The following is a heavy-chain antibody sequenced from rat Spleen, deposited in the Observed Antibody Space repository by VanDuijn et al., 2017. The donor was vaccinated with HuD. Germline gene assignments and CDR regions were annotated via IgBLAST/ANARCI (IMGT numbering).Heavy chain of an antibody. Sequence: EVQLVESGGGLVQPGRSLRLSCAASGFTFSDYYMAWVRQAPTKGLEWVASFSYNGVSTYYRDSVKGRFTISRNNAKSTLYLEMDSLRSEDTATYFCTRGGNYDFDYWGQGVMVTVSS. CDR1: GFTFSDYY. CDR3: TRGGNYDFDY. D-gene: IGHD1-10*01. V-gene: IGHV5-20*01. CDR2: FSYNGVST. J-gene: IGHJ2*01.